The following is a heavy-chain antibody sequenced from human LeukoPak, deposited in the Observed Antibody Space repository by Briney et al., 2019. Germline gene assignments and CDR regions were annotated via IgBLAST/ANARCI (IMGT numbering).Heavy chain of an antibody. CDR1: GFTFSSYS. J-gene: IGHJ3*02. CDR2: ISTSRSTI. V-gene: IGHV3-48*01. D-gene: IGHD4-23*01. CDR3: ARDRYGGNPRTDAFDI. Sequence: GGSLRLSCAASGFTFSSYSVNWVRQAPGKGLEWVSYISTSRSTIYYADSVKGRFTISRDNARNSLYLQMNSLRAEDTAVYYCARDRYGGNPRTDAFDIWGQGTMVTVSS.